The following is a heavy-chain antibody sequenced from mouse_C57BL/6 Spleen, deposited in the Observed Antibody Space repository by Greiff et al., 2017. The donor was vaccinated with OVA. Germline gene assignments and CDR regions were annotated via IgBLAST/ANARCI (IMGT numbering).Heavy chain of an antibody. CDR2: ISSGSSTI. CDR3: ARGNSPFDY. Sequence: EVKLMESGGGLVKPGGSLKLSCAASGFTFSDYGMHWVRQAPEKGLEWVAYISSGSSTIYYADTVKGRFTISRDNAKNTLFLQMTSLRSEDTAMYYCARGNSPFDYWGQGTTLTVSS. D-gene: IGHD2-1*01. J-gene: IGHJ2*01. CDR1: GFTFSDYG. V-gene: IGHV5-17*01.